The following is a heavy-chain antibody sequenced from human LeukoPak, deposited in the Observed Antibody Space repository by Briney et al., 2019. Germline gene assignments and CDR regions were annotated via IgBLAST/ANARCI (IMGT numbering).Heavy chain of an antibody. D-gene: IGHD1-1*01. CDR1: GFPFIEYS. V-gene: IGHV3-48*01. CDR2: IGIDSGNT. J-gene: IGHJ4*02. Sequence: GGSLRLSCTASGFPFIEYSMNWVRQAPGKELEWISYIGIDSGNTKYADSVRGRFTISADKAKNSLYLQMNSLRVEDTAVYYCARDHNYAFDDWGQGTLVSAAS. CDR3: ARDHNYAFDD.